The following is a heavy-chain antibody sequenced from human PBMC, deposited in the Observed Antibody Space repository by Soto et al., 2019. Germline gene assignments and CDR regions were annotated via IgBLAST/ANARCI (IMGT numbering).Heavy chain of an antibody. CDR3: ARARRGYGSGSYYNYYYYYGMDV. V-gene: IGHV4-34*01. CDR2: INHSGST. D-gene: IGHD3-10*01. J-gene: IGHJ6*02. Sequence: PSETLSLTCAVYGGSFSGYYWSWVRQPPGKGLEWIGEINHSGSTNYNPSLKSRVTISVDTSKNQFSLKLSSVTAADTAVYYCARARRGYGSGSYYNYYYYYGMDVWGQGTTVT. CDR1: GGSFSGYY.